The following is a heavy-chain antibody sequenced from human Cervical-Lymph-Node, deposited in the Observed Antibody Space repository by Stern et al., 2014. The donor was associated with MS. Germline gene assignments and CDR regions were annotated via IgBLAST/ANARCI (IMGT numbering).Heavy chain of an antibody. CDR1: GYTFTSYG. Sequence: VQLVESGAEVKKPGASVKVSCKASGYTFTSYGISWVRQAPGQGLEWMGWISAYNGNTNYAKKLQGRVTITTAHSTSTASMQQRSLRSDDTAVYYCASLVGAHDAFDIWGQGTMVTVSS. CDR2: ISAYNGNT. D-gene: IGHD1-26*01. J-gene: IGHJ3*02. CDR3: ASLVGAHDAFDI. V-gene: IGHV1-18*01.